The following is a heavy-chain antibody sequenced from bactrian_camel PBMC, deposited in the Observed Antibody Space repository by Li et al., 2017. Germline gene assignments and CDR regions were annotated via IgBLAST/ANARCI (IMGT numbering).Heavy chain of an antibody. V-gene: IGHV3S42*01. D-gene: IGHD3*01. CDR3: ATGAPSTWISLQAAS. J-gene: IGHJ4*01. CDR1: GFAFSILA. CDR2: INSGGGAT. Sequence: DVQLVESGGGLVQPGGSLRLSCAASGFAFSILAMSWVRQAPGKGLEWVSSINSGGGATSYADSVKGRFTISRDNAKNTLYLQLNSLKTEDTAMYYCATGAPSTWISLQAASRGQGTQVTVS.